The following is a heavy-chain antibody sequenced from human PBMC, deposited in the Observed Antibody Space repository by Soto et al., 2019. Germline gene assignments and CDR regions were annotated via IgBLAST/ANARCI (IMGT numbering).Heavy chain of an antibody. CDR3: ARTIYYYDSSGYYLRYDAFDI. J-gene: IGHJ3*02. Sequence: ASVKVSCKASGYTFTSYGISWVRQAPGQGLEWMGWISAYNGNTNYAQKLQGRVTMTTDTSTSTAYMELRSLRSDDTAVYYCARTIYYYDSSGYYLRYDAFDIWGQGTMVTVSS. D-gene: IGHD3-22*01. V-gene: IGHV1-18*01. CDR2: ISAYNGNT. CDR1: GYTFTSYG.